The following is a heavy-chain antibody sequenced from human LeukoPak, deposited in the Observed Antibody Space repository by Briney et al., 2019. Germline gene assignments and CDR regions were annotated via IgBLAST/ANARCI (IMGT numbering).Heavy chain of an antibody. D-gene: IGHD1-26*01. Sequence: SETLSLTCTVSGGSISSSSYYWGWIRQPPGKGLEWIGSIYYSGSTYYNPSLKSRVTISVDTSKNQFSLKLSSVTAADTAVHYCARSLDDYYYYYMDVWGKGTTVTVSS. CDR2: IYYSGST. V-gene: IGHV4-39*07. CDR3: ARSLDDYYYYYMDV. CDR1: GGSISSSSYY. J-gene: IGHJ6*03.